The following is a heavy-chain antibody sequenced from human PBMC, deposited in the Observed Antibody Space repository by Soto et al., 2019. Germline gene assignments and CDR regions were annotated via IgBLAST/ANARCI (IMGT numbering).Heavy chain of an antibody. Sequence: GGSLRLSCAASGFIFSDYSMNWVRQAPGKGLEWLSYISSRSGTVYYADSVKGRFTISRDNAKNSLYLQMNSLRDEDTAVYYCARVGAPYDDYMAGRAAGCSDPWGQGTLVTVSS. V-gene: IGHV3-48*02. D-gene: IGHD4-4*01. J-gene: IGHJ5*01. CDR3: ARVGAPYDDYMAGRAAGCSDP. CDR1: GFIFSDYS. CDR2: ISSRSGTV.